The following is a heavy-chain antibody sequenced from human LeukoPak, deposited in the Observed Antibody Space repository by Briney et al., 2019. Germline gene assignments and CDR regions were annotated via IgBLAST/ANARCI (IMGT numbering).Heavy chain of an antibody. V-gene: IGHV3-30*02. CDR2: IRYDGSNE. CDR1: GFTFSSYG. D-gene: IGHD6-19*01. CDR3: AKVRWDNSGWYYLDS. J-gene: IGHJ4*02. Sequence: GGSLRLSCAASGFTFSSYGMHWVRQAPGKGLEWVSFIRYDGSNEYYADSVRGRFTISRDNSKSTLLLQMNSLRAEDTAVYYCAKVRWDNSGWYYLDSWGQGTLVTVSS.